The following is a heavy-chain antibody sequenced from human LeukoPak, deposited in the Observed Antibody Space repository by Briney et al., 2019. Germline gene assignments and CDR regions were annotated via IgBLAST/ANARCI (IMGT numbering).Heavy chain of an antibody. CDR2: INPHSGGT. J-gene: IGHJ6*03. V-gene: IGHV1-2*02. CDR3: ARDGVPLVWFEDLISLDQGYMDV. D-gene: IGHD3-10*01. CDR1: GYTFTGYY. Sequence: ASVKVSCKASGYTFTGYYMHRVRQAPGQGLEWMGWINPHSGGTKSAQKFEGRVTMTRDTSISTAYMEVSRLRSDDTAVYYCARDGVPLVWFEDLISLDQGYMDVWGTGTTVAISS.